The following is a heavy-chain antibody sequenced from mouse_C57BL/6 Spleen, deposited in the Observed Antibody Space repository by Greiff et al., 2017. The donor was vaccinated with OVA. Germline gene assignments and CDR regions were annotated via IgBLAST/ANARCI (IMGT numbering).Heavy chain of an antibody. CDR1: GYSITSGYD. D-gene: IGHD1-1*01. V-gene: IGHV3-1*01. CDR2: ISYSGST. J-gene: IGHJ4*01. CDR3: ACLYYYGSSYAMDY. Sequence: DVQLQESGPGMVKPSQSLSLTCTVTGYSITSGYDWHWIRHFPGNKLEWMGYISYSGSTNYNPSLKSRISITHDTSKNHFFLKLNSVTTEDTATYYCACLYYYGSSYAMDYWGQGTSVTVSS.